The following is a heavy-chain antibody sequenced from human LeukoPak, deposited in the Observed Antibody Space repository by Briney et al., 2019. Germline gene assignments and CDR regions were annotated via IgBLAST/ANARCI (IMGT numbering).Heavy chain of an antibody. Sequence: GESLKISCKGSGYSFTSYWIGWVRQMPGKGLEWMGIIYPGDSDTRYSPSFQGQVTISADKSISTAYLQWSSLKASDTAMYYCARLVNWGVMTAPIQHWGQGTLVTVSS. CDR2: IYPGDSDT. CDR1: GYSFTSYW. CDR3: ARLVNWGVMTAPIQH. V-gene: IGHV5-51*01. J-gene: IGHJ1*01. D-gene: IGHD2-21*02.